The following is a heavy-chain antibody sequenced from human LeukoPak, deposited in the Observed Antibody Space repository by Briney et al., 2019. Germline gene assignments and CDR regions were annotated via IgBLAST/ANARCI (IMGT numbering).Heavy chain of an antibody. J-gene: IGHJ4*02. Sequence: GGSLRLSCAASGFTFGTSWMDWVRQAPGKGLEWVANIKGDGSETNYGDSTKGRFTIFRDNARNSLYLHMHSLRVEDTAIYYCAKSLDYWGQGTLVTASS. CDR2: IKGDGSET. CDR1: GFTFGTSW. CDR3: AKSLDY. V-gene: IGHV3-7*01.